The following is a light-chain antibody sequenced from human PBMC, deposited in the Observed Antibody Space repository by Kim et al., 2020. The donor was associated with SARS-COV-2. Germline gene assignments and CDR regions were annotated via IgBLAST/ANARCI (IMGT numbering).Light chain of an antibody. V-gene: IGLV3-19*01. CDR2: GKN. CDR3: NSRDSSGNYV. Sequence: AWGQTIRITCQGDSLRSYYASWYQQRPGQAPVLVIYGKNNRPSGIPDRFSGSSSGNTASLTITGAQAEDEADYYCNSRDSSGNYVFATGTKVTVL. CDR1: SLRSYY. J-gene: IGLJ1*01.